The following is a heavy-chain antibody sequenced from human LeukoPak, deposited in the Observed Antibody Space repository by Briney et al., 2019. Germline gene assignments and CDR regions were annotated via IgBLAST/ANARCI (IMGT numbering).Heavy chain of an antibody. CDR1: GGTFSSYA. CDR3: ARGSTGNHSPPHFDY. Sequence: EASVKVSCKASGGTFSSYAISLVRQAPGQGLEWMGGIIPIFGTANYAQKFQGRVTITTDESTSTAYMELSSLRSEDTAVYYCARGSTGNHSPPHFDYWGQGTLVTVSS. CDR2: IIPIFGTA. J-gene: IGHJ4*02. V-gene: IGHV1-69*05. D-gene: IGHD3-10*01.